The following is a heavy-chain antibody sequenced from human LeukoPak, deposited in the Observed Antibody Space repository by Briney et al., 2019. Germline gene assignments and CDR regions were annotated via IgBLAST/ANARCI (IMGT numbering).Heavy chain of an antibody. CDR2: IRYDGSDK. V-gene: IGHV3-30*02. Sequence: GGSLRLSCAASEFTFSSYGMHWVRQAPGKGLEWVAFIRYDGSDKYYADSVTGRFTISRDNFKNTLYLQMNSLRAEDTAVYYCAKDSRGSGYYPDAFDIWGQGTVVTVSS. J-gene: IGHJ3*02. D-gene: IGHD3-22*01. CDR1: EFTFSSYG. CDR3: AKDSRGSGYYPDAFDI.